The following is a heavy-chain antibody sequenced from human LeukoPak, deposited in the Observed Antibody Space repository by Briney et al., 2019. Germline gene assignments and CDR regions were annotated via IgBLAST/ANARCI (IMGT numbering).Heavy chain of an antibody. CDR1: GFTFSSYA. J-gene: IGHJ4*02. V-gene: IGHV3-30-3*01. CDR3: ATPPTEPFDY. Sequence: GGSLRLSCAASGFTFSSYAMHWVRQAPGKGLEWVAVISYDGSNKYYADSVKGRFTISRDNSKNTLYLQMNSLRAEDTAVYYCATPPTEPFDYWGQGTLVTVSS. CDR2: ISYDGSNK.